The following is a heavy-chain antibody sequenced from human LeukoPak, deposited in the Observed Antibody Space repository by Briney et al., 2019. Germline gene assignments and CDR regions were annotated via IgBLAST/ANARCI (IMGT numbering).Heavy chain of an antibody. Sequence: SETLCLTCTATAGTISTNYWSCIRQTPGKGPEWIALINSRGSTKYAPSLKSRVTMSMDTSKNPLSLQVNCLTAADTAVYYCARGGAQWLVEAAFNFWSGGTMVTVSS. CDR3: ARGGAQWLVEAAFNF. J-gene: IGHJ3*01. D-gene: IGHD6-19*01. CDR2: INSRGST. CDR1: AGTISTNY. V-gene: IGHV4-4*07.